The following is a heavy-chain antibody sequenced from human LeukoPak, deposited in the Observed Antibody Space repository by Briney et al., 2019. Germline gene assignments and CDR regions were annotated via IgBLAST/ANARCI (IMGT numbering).Heavy chain of an antibody. CDR3: ARGQYAILTGLPLPDS. CDR1: GFTFSSYE. J-gene: IGHJ4*02. D-gene: IGHD3-9*01. CDR2: ISSSGSTI. Sequence: GGSLRLSCAASGFTFSSYEMNWVRQAPGKGLEWVSYISSSGSTIYYADSVKGRFTISRDNAKNSLYLQMNSLRPEDTAVYYCARGQYAILTGLPLPDSWGQGTLVTVSS. V-gene: IGHV3-48*03.